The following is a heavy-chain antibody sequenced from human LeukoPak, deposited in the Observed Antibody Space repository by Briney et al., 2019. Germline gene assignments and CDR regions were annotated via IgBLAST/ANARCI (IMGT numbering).Heavy chain of an antibody. CDR1: GGSINNYY. J-gene: IGHJ6*03. V-gene: IGHV4-59*12. CDR3: ARSQYYYYYMDV. CDR2: IYYSGST. Sequence: SETLSLTCTVSGGSINNYYWNWIRQPPGKGLEWIGYIYYSGSTNYNPSLKSRVTMSVDTSKNQFSLKLSSVTAADTAVYYCARSQYYYYYMDVWGKGTTVTISS.